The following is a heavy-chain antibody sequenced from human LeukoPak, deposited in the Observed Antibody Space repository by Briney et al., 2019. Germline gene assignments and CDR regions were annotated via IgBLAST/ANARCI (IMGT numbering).Heavy chain of an antibody. CDR3: PRQPSGTAAFAI. Sequence: SETLSLTCAVSGGSINSYYWSWIRQPPGQGLEWIAYIYSSGDSNYNPSFKSRVTISVDTSKNQFSLKLTSVAAADTAIYYCPRQPSGTAAFAIRGPGTIVIASS. D-gene: IGHD1/OR15-1a*01. V-gene: IGHV4-59*08. CDR1: GGSINSYY. CDR2: IYSSGDS. J-gene: IGHJ3*02.